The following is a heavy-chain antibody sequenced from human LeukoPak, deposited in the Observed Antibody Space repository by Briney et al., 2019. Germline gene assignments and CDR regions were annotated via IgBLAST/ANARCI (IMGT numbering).Heavy chain of an antibody. CDR2: ISDSGGRT. J-gene: IGHJ4*02. CDR1: GITLSNYG. V-gene: IGHV3-23*01. Sequence: GGSLRLSCAVSGITLSNYGMSWVRQAPGKGLEWVAGISDSGGRTNYADSVKGRFTISRDNPKNTLYLQMNSLRAEDTAVYFCAKRGFVIRVILVGFHKEAYYFDSWGQGALVTVSS. D-gene: IGHD3-22*01. CDR3: AKRGFVIRVILVGFHKEAYYFDS.